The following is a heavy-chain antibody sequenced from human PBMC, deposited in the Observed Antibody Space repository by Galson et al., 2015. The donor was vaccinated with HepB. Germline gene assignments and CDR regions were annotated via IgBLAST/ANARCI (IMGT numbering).Heavy chain of an antibody. V-gene: IGHV1-3*01. D-gene: IGHD1-26*01. CDR3: ARGRGTIRELPAPLHFQH. CDR1: GCTFTSYA. J-gene: IGHJ1*01. Sequence: SVKVSCKASGCTFTSYAMHWVRQAPGQRLEWMGWINAGNGNTKYSQKFQGRVTITRDTSASTAYMELSSLRSEDTAVYYCARGRGTIRELPAPLHFQHWGQGTLVTVSS. CDR2: INAGNGNT.